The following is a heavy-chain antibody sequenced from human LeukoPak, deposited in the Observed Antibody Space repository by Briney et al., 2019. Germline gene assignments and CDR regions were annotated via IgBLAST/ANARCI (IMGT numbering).Heavy chain of an antibody. V-gene: IGHV3-7*01. CDR3: ARGQGGSSWFDY. CDR2: IKQDGSEI. D-gene: IGHD6-13*01. Sequence: PGGSLRLSCTASGFTFSSYWMSWVRQAPGKGLEWVANIKQDGSEIYYMDSAKGRFTISRDNAKNSLFLQMNSLRDEDTAVYYCARGQGGSSWFDYWGRGTLVTVSS. J-gene: IGHJ4*02. CDR1: GFTFSSYW.